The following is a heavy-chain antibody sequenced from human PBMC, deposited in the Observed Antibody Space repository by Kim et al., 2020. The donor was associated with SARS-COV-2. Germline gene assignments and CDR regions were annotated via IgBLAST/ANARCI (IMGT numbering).Heavy chain of an antibody. D-gene: IGHD6-13*01. Sequence: SETLSLTCTVSGGSISSGGYYWSWIRQHPGKGLEWIGYIYYSGSTYYNPSLKSRVTISLDTSKNQFSLKLSSVTAADTAVYYCARRIPVAGLFDYWGQGTLVTVSS. CDR3: ARRIPVAGLFDY. V-gene: IGHV4-31*03. J-gene: IGHJ4*02. CDR2: IYYSGST. CDR1: GGSISSGGYY.